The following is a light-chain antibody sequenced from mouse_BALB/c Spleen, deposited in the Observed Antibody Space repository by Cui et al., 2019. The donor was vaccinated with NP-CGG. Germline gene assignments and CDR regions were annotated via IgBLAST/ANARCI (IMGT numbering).Light chain of an antibody. CDR2: GTN. J-gene: IGLJ1*01. Sequence: VLPQKSSLTTSPGETVTLTCRSSTGAVTTSNYANWVQEKPDHLFTGLIGGTNNRVPGVPARFSGSLIGDKAALTITGAQTEDEAIYFCALWYSNHWVFGGGTKLTVL. V-gene: IGLV1*01. CDR1: TGAVTTSNY. CDR3: ALWYSNHWV.